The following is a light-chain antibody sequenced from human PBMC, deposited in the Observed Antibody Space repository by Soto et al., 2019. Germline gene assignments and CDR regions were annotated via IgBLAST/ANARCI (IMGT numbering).Light chain of an antibody. J-gene: IGKJ1*01. Sequence: EIVLTQSPGTLSLSPGERATLSCRASQSVSNNYLAWYQQKPGQAPRLLIYGASSRATGIPDRFSGSGSGKEFTITISRLEHEDFAVFYCQQYGGSPRTFGQGTRVDIK. CDR2: GAS. V-gene: IGKV3-20*01. CDR1: QSVSNNY. CDR3: QQYGGSPRT.